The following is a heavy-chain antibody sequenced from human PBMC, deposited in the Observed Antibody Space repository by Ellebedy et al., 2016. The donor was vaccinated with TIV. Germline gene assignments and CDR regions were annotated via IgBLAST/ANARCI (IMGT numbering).Heavy chain of an antibody. V-gene: IGHV3-30*02. Sequence: GESLKISCAASGFTFHSYGMHWVRQAPGKGLEWVTFIRYDGSDKYYADSVKGRFTISRDNADNSLFLQMNGLRAEDTAVYYCARRGSYGDYAVQINSWFDTWGRGTLVAVSS. D-gene: IGHD4-17*01. CDR2: IRYDGSDK. CDR1: GFTFHSYG. J-gene: IGHJ5*02. CDR3: ARRGSYGDYAVQINSWFDT.